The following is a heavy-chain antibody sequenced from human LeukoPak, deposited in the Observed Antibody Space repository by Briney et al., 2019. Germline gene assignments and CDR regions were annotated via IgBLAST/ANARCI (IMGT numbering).Heavy chain of an antibody. Sequence: GGSLRLSCAASGFTFSSYEMNWVRQAPGKGLEWVSYISSSGSTIYYADSVKGRFTISRDNAKNSLYLQMNNLRAEDTAVYYCAKDNQLEYCGGGSCCHDYWGQGTLVTVSS. CDR1: GFTFSSYE. CDR3: AKDNQLEYCGGGSCCHDY. J-gene: IGHJ4*02. CDR2: ISSSGSTI. D-gene: IGHD2-15*01. V-gene: IGHV3-48*03.